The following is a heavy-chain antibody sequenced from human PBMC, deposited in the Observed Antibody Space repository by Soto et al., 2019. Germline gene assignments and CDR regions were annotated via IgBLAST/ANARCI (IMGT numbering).Heavy chain of an antibody. D-gene: IGHD4-4*01. Sequence: SETLSLTCAVYGGSFSGYYWSWIRQPPGKGLEWIGEINHSGSTNYNPSLKSRVTISVDTSKNQFSLKLSSVTAADTAVYYCARTGMTTVPQPARPRYYYYYMDVWGKGTTVTVSS. J-gene: IGHJ6*03. CDR1: GGSFSGYY. CDR3: ARTGMTTVPQPARPRYYYYYMDV. V-gene: IGHV4-34*01. CDR2: INHSGST.